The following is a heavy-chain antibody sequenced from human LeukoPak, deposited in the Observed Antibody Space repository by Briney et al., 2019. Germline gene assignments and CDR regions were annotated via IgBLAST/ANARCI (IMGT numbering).Heavy chain of an antibody. CDR2: ISGSGGST. CDR3: AKGRRGYGGRSFDY. D-gene: IGHD6-25*01. V-gene: IGHV3-23*01. J-gene: IGHJ4*02. CDR1: GFTFSSYA. Sequence: GGSLRLSCAASGFTFSSYAMSWVRQAPGKGLEWVSAISGSGGSTYYADSVKGRFTISRDNSKNTLYLRMNSLRAEDTAVYYCAKGRRGYGGRSFDYWGQGTLVTVSS.